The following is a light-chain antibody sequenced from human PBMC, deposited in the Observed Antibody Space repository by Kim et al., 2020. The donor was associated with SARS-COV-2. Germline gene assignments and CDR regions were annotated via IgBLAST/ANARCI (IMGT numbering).Light chain of an antibody. CDR2: DAS. J-gene: IGKJ4*01. CDR1: QSVSSY. CDR3: QQRSNWPLT. V-gene: IGKV3-11*01. Sequence: EIVLTQSPATLSLSPGERATLSCRASQSVSSYIAWYQQKPGQAPRLLIYDASNRATGIPARFSGSGSGTDFTLTISSLEPEDFAVYYCQQRSNWPLTFGGGTKVYIK.